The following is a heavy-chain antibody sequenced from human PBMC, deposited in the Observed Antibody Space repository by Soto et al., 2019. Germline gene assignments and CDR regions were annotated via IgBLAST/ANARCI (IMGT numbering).Heavy chain of an antibody. Sequence: SETLSLTCTVSGVSISSSSYYWGWIRQPPGKGLEWIGSIYYSGSTYYNPSLKSRVTISVDTSKNQFSLKLSSVTAADTAVYYCASSGSYSLAPFDYWGQGTLVTVSS. D-gene: IGHD1-26*01. CDR2: IYYSGST. V-gene: IGHV4-39*01. CDR3: ASSGSYSLAPFDY. CDR1: GVSISSSSYY. J-gene: IGHJ4*02.